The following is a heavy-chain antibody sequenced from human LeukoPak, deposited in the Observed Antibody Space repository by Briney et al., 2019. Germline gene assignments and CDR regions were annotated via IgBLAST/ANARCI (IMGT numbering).Heavy chain of an antibody. V-gene: IGHV3-30-3*01. J-gene: IGHJ6*02. CDR3: ARDLGEYYYYYGMDV. CDR2: ISYDGSNK. D-gene: IGHD4-17*01. Sequence: PGGSLRLSCAASGFTFSSYAMHWVRQAPGKGLEWVAVISYDGSNKYYADSVKGRFTISRDNSKNTLYLQMNSLRAEDTGVYYCARDLGEYYYYYGMDVWGQGTTVTVSS. CDR1: GFTFSSYA.